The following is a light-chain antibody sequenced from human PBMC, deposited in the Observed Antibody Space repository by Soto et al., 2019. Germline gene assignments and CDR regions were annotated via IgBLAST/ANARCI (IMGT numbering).Light chain of an antibody. CDR3: QQYNTYST. CDR2: KAS. Sequence: DSQMTQSPSTLSGSVGDRVTITCRASQTISSWLAWYQQKPGKAPKLLIYKASSLESGVPSRFSGSGSGTEFTLTISSLQPDDFATYYCQQYNTYSTFGQGTRLEIK. V-gene: IGKV1-5*03. J-gene: IGKJ5*01. CDR1: QTISSW.